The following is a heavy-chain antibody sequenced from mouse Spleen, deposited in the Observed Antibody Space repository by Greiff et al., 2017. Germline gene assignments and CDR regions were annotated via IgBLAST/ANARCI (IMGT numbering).Heavy chain of an antibody. Sequence: QVQLQQPGAELVMPGASVKLSCKASGYTFTSYWMHWVKQRPGQGLEWIGEIDPSDSYTNYNQKFKGKATLPVDKSSSTAYMQLSSLTSEDSAVYYCATRTGTGYWYFDVWGTGTTVTVSS. J-gene: IGHJ1*03. V-gene: IGHV1-69*01. CDR3: ATRTGTGYWYFDV. D-gene: IGHD4-1*01. CDR1: GYTFTSYW. CDR2: IDPSDSYT.